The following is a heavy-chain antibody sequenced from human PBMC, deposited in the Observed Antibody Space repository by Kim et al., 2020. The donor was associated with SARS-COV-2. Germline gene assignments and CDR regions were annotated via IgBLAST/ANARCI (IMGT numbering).Heavy chain of an antibody. D-gene: IGHD3-10*01. J-gene: IGHJ4*02. CDR2: IDPSDSYT. CDR3: SVLLWFGELLPDLDY. Sequence: GESLKISCKGSGYSFTSYWISWVRQMPGKGLEWMGRIDPSDSYTNYSPSFQGHVTISAVKSISTAYLQWSSLKASDTAMYYCSVLLWFGELLPDLDYWGQGTLVTFSS. V-gene: IGHV5-10-1*01. CDR1: GYSFTSYW.